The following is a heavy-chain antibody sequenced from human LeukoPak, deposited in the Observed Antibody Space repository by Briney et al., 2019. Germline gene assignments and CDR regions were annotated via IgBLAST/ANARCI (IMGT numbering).Heavy chain of an antibody. CDR2: MNPNSGNT. CDR3: ARVRLRRYYFDY. J-gene: IGHJ4*02. D-gene: IGHD5-12*01. V-gene: IGHV1-8*03. Sequence: GASVKVSCKASRYTFTSYDINWVRQATGQGLDGMGWMNPNSGNTGYAQKFQSRVTITRNTSISTAYMELSSLRSEDTAVYYCARVRLRRYYFDYWGQGTLATVSS. CDR1: RYTFTSYD.